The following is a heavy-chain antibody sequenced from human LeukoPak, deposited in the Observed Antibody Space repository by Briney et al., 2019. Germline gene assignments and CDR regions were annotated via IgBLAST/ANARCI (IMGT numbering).Heavy chain of an antibody. Sequence: GGSLRLSCAASGFTFSSYTMNWVPQALGQGLEWVSTISDHHRRSEKHYADSVNGQFTIPRDDSQNTLYLQRHSLRAEDTAIYYCTTRLQNHFDLGGQGTQVTVS. J-gene: IGHJ4*02. CDR2: ISDHHRRSEK. V-gene: IGHV3-23*01. D-gene: IGHD5-24*01. CDR3: TTRLQNHFDL. CDR1: GFTFSSYT.